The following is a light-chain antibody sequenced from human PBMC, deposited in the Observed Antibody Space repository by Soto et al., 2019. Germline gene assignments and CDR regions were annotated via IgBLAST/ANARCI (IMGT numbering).Light chain of an antibody. CDR1: SRHITYI. CDR2: LERSGSY. V-gene: IGLV4-60*03. J-gene: IGLJ1*01. Sequence: QPVLTQSSSASASLGSSVKLTCTLSSRHITYIIAWHQQQPGKAPRYLMKLERSGSYNKGSGVPDRFSGSSSGADRYLTTSILPSEDDADYYCETWDSNTRVFGTGTKLTVL. CDR3: ETWDSNTRV.